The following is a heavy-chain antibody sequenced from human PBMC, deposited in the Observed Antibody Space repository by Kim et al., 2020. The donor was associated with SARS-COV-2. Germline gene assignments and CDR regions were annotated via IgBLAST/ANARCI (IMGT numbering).Heavy chain of an antibody. D-gene: IGHD3-10*01. J-gene: IGHJ6*03. V-gene: IGHV5-51*01. CDR3: ARLTMVRGVRRYYYYYMDV. CDR2: IYPGDSDT. CDR1: GYSFTSYW. Sequence: GESLQISCKGSGYSFTSYWIGWVRQMPGKGLEWMGIIYPGDSDTRYSPSFQGQVTISADKSISTSYLQWSSLKASDTAMYYCARLTMVRGVRRYYYYYMDVWGKGTTVTVSS.